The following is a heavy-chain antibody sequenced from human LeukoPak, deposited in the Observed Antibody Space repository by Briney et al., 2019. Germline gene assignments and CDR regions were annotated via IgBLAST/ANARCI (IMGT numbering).Heavy chain of an antibody. Sequence: GGSLRLSCAASGFTFNTYGMSWVRQAPGKGLEWVSGISGSGGSTYYADSVKGRFTISRDNSKNTLYLQMNSLRAEDTAVYYCARLTYYWYFDLWGRGTLVTVSS. J-gene: IGHJ2*01. D-gene: IGHD2-21*02. CDR1: GFTFNTYG. CDR3: ARLTYYWYFDL. V-gene: IGHV3-23*01. CDR2: ISGSGGST.